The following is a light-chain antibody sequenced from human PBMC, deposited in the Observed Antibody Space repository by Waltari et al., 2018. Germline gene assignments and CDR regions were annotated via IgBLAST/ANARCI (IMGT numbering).Light chain of an antibody. Sequence: EIVLTQSPGSLSSSPGERVTLSCRASQSVSRPLAWYQQKPGQAPRLLIFCASNGATGIPARFSGNGSETDFRLTISRLEPEGFAVYYCQHYVRLPATFGRGTKVEIK. J-gene: IGKJ1*01. V-gene: IGKV3-20*01. CDR1: QSVSRP. CDR2: CAS. CDR3: QHYVRLPAT.